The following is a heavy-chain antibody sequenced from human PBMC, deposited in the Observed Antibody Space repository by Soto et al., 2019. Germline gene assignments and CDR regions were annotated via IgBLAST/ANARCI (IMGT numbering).Heavy chain of an antibody. CDR3: ARVFVTVVYSYFDY. CDR2: IWYDGSNK. J-gene: IGHJ4*02. D-gene: IGHD2-8*01. Sequence: GGSLRLSCAASGFTFSSYGMHWVRQAPGKGLEWVAVIWYDGSNKYYADSVKGRFTISRDNSKNTLYLQMNSLRAEDTAVYYCARVFVTVVYSYFDYWGQGTLVTVSS. V-gene: IGHV3-33*01. CDR1: GFTFSSYG.